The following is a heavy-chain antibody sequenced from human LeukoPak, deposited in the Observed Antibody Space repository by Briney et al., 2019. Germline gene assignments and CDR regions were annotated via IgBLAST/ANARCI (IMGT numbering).Heavy chain of an antibody. CDR3: ARPYGSGSYRSPFDY. J-gene: IGHJ4*02. CDR1: GGTFSSYA. Sequence: GSSVKVSCKASGGTFSSYAISWVRQAPGQGLEWMGGIIPIFGTANYAQKFQGRVTITADKSTSTAYMELSSLRSEDTAVYYCARPYGSGSYRSPFDYWGQGTLVTVSS. D-gene: IGHD3-10*01. V-gene: IGHV1-69*06. CDR2: IIPIFGTA.